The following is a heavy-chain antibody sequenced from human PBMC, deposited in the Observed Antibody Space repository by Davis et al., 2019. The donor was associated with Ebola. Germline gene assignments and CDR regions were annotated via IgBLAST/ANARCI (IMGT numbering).Heavy chain of an antibody. CDR2: IYYSGTI. D-gene: IGHD6-6*01. CDR1: NGSISRYS. CDR3: ARHAARGSSSGWFDP. Sequence: SETLSLTCTVSNGSISRYSWSWFRQPPGKGLEWIGYIYYSGTIKNNPSLKSRVTISVDTSENQFSLKLSSVTAADTAVYYCARHAARGSSSGWFDPWGQGTLVTVSS. J-gene: IGHJ5*02. V-gene: IGHV4-59*08.